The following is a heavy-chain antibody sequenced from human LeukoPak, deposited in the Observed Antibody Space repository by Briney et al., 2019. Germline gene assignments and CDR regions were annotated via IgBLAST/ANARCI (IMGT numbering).Heavy chain of an antibody. J-gene: IGHJ4*02. Sequence: SETLSLTCTVSGGSISSYYWSWIRQPPGKGLDWIGYISYPGSTNYNPSLNSRVTISIDTSKNQFSLKLSSVTAADTAVYYCASLSSWYMFLVYWGQGTLVTVSS. CDR1: GGSISSYY. D-gene: IGHD6-13*01. CDR3: ASLSSWYMFLVY. CDR2: ISYPGST. V-gene: IGHV4-59*01.